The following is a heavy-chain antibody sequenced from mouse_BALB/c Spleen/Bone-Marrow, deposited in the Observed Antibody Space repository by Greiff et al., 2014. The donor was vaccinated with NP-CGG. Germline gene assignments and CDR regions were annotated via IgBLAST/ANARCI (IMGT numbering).Heavy chain of an antibody. J-gene: IGHJ2*01. CDR1: GYTFTSYW. CDR2: INPNTGYP. CDR3: ARRFTTVVTTGDY. V-gene: IGHV1-7*01. D-gene: IGHD1-1*02. Sequence: VQLQQSGAELAKPGASVKMSCKASGYTFTSYWMHWVKQRPGQGLEWIGYINPNTGYPEYNQKFKDKATLTADKSSSTAYMQLSSLTSEGSAVYYCARRFTTVVTTGDYWGQGTTLTVSS.